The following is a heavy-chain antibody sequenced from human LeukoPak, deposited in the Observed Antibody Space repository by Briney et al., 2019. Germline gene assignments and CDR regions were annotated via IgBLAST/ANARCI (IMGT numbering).Heavy chain of an antibody. CDR3: ARVRGGVIANDAFDI. CDR2: MNPKSGAT. V-gene: IGHV1-2*02. D-gene: IGHD3-16*02. CDR1: GYRFTGYY. J-gene: IGHJ3*02. Sequence: ASVKVSCKTSGYRFTGYYLHWVRQAPGQGLEWVGWMNPKSGATDYARKFQGRVTMTRDTSISTAYMELSRLRSDDTAVYYCARVRGGVIANDAFDIWGQGTMVTVSS.